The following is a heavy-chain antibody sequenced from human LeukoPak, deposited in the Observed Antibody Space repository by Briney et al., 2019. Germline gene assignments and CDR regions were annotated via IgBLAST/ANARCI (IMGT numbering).Heavy chain of an antibody. CDR2: INHSGST. CDR3: ARDTYSNYRAYYFYY. Sequence: KPSETLSLTCAVYGGSFSGYYWSWIRQPPGKGLGWIGEINHSGSTNYNPSLKSRVTISVDTSKNQFSLKLSSVTAADTAVYYCARDTYSNYRAYYFYYWGQGTLVTVSS. D-gene: IGHD4-11*01. V-gene: IGHV4-34*01. CDR1: GGSFSGYY. J-gene: IGHJ4*02.